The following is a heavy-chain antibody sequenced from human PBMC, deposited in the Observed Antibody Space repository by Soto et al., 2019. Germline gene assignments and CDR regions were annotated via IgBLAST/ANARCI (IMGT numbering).Heavy chain of an antibody. CDR3: ARDLDIVVVPAATPYYYYYGMDV. J-gene: IGHJ6*02. CDR1: GYTFTSYA. CDR2: INAGNGNT. V-gene: IGHV1-3*01. D-gene: IGHD2-2*03. Sequence: ASVKVSCKASGYTFTSYAMHWVRQAPGQRLEWMGWINAGNGNTKYSQKFQGRVTITADKSTSTAYMELSSLRSEDTAVYYCARDLDIVVVPAATPYYYYYGMDVWGQGTTVTVSS.